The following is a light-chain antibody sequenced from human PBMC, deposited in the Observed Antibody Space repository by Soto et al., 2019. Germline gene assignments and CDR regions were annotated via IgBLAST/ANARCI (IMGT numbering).Light chain of an antibody. V-gene: IGKV3-20*01. CDR3: QQYGISPIT. CDR1: ESFSTSC. CDR2: AAS. Sequence: IVLSPSPGTLSLSPGERATLSCRASESFSTSCLAWYQQKPGQAPRLLIYAASSRATGIPDRFSGSGSGTDFTLTISRLEPEEFAVYYCQQYGISPITFGQGTRLGI. J-gene: IGKJ5*01.